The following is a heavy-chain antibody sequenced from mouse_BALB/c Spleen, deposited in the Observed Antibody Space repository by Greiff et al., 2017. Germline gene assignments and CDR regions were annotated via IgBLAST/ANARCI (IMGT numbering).Heavy chain of an antibody. V-gene: IGHV3-6*02. D-gene: IGHD2-4*01. CDR3: ARFYYDYEFAY. CDR1: GYSITSGYY. CDR2: ISYDGSN. J-gene: IGHJ3*01. Sequence: DVQLQESGPGLVKPSQSLSLTCSVTGYSITSGYYWNWIRQFPGNKLEWMGYISYDGSNNYNPSLKNRISITRDTSKNQFFLKLNSVTTEDTATYYCARFYYDYEFAYWGQGTLVTVSA.